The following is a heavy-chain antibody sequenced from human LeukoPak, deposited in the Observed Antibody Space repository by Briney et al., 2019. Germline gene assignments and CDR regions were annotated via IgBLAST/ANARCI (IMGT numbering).Heavy chain of an antibody. J-gene: IGHJ4*02. V-gene: IGHV3-21*01. D-gene: IGHD1-26*01. CDR1: GFTFSSYS. Sequence: GGSLRLSCAASGFTFSSYSMNWVRQAPGKGLEWVSSISSSSSYIYYADPVEGRFTISRDNAKNSLYLQMNSLRAEDTAVYYCARATRIGNFDYWGQGTLVTVSS. CDR3: ARATRIGNFDY. CDR2: ISSSSSYI.